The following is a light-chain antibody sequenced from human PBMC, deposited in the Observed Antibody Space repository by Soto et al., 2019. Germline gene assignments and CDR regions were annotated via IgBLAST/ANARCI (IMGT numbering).Light chain of an antibody. J-gene: IGKJ4*01. CDR3: QQYGASPLT. CDR1: QSVSSDY. V-gene: IGKV3-20*01. CDR2: RAS. Sequence: EIVLTQSPGTLSLSPGDRATLSCRASQSVSSDYVAWYQQKPGQTPNVLIYRASIRATGIPDRFSGSWSGTDFTLTISRLEPEDFAVYYCQQYGASPLTFGGGTKVEIK.